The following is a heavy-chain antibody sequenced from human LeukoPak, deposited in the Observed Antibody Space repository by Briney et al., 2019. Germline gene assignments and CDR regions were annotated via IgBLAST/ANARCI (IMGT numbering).Heavy chain of an antibody. CDR1: GFTFSSYS. CDR2: ISSSSSYI. D-gene: IGHD3-22*01. Sequence: GGSLRLSCAASGFTFSSYSMNWVRQAPGKGLEWVSSISSSSSYIYYADSVKGRFTISRDNSKNTLYLQMNSLRAEDTAVYYCAKEPPVVVLEFDYWGQGTLVTVSS. CDR3: AKEPPVVVLEFDY. J-gene: IGHJ4*02. V-gene: IGHV3-21*04.